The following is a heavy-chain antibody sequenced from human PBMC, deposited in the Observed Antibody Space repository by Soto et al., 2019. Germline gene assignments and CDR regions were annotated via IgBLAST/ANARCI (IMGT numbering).Heavy chain of an antibody. CDR3: ARAEDSSGWDAFHI. D-gene: IGHD6-19*01. CDR2: ISAYNGNT. J-gene: IGHJ3*02. V-gene: IGHV1-18*04. CDR1: GYTFTSYG. Sequence: VASVKVSCKASGYTFTSYGISWVRQAPGQGLEWMGWISAYNGNTNYAQKLQGRVTMTTDTSTSTAYMELRSLRSDDTAVYYCARAEDSSGWDAFHICGQGTMVTVSS.